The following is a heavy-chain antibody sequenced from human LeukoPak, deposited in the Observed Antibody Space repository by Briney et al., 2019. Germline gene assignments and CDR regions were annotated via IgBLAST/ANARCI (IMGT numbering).Heavy chain of an antibody. CDR2: IGGQGQTT. CDR1: GFIFSSHV. CDR3: AKGQGTKGQGTLCSTNSCYRTFGS. J-gene: IGHJ4*02. V-gene: IGHV3-64*02. Sequence: PGGSLRLSCAASGFIFSSHVMYWVRRAPGKGLEFVSAIGGQGQTTYYAVSVRGRFTISRDNSKNTLHLQMNSLRAEDTAVYYCAKGQGTKGQGTLCSTNSCYRTFGSWGLGTLVTVSS. D-gene: IGHD2-2*02.